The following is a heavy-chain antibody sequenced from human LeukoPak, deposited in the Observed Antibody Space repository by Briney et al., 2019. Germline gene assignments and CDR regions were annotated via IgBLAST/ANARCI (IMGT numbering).Heavy chain of an antibody. Sequence: GGSLRLSCAASGLTFSSYAMSWVRQAPGKGLEWVSAISGSGGSTYYADSVKGRFTISRDNSKNTLYLQMNSLRAEDTAVYYCAKGPGLFRSSASLGGRFDYWGQGTLVTVSS. D-gene: IGHD2-2*01. J-gene: IGHJ4*02. CDR2: ISGSGGST. V-gene: IGHV3-23*01. CDR3: AKGPGLFRSSASLGGRFDY. CDR1: GLTFSSYA.